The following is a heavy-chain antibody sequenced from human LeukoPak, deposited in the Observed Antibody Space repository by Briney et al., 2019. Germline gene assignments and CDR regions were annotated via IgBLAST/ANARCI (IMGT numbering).Heavy chain of an antibody. D-gene: IGHD2-15*01. CDR1: GGTFSSYA. V-gene: IGHV1-69*04. CDR2: IIPILGIA. Sequence: ASVKVSCKASGGTFSSYAISWVRQAPGQGLEWMGRIIPILGIANYAQKFQGRVTITADKSTSTAYMELSSLRSEDTAVYYCARGPLSCSGGSCPPSDYWGQGTLVTVSS. J-gene: IGHJ4*02. CDR3: ARGPLSCSGGSCPPSDY.